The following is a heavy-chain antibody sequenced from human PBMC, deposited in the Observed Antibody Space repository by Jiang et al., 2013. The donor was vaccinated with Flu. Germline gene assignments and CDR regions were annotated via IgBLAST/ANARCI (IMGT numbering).Heavy chain of an antibody. J-gene: IGHJ4*02. V-gene: IGHV1-24*01. D-gene: IGHD2-15*01. CDR1: GYTLTELS. CDR2: FDPEDGET. CDR3: ATSPFFDMETLVDY. Sequence: AEVKKPGASVKVSCKVSGYTLTELSMHWVRQAPGKGLEWMGGFDPEDGETIYAQKFQGRVTMTEDTSTDTAYMELSSLRSEDTAVYYCATSPFFDMETLVDYWGQGTLVTVSS.